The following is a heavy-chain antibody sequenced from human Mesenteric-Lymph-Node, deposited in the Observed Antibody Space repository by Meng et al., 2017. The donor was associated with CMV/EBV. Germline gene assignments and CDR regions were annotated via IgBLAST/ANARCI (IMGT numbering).Heavy chain of an antibody. Sequence: GESLKISCAASGFTFSSYALSWVRQVPGKGLEWVSSIGASDYTYYAESVKGRFALSRDNSKNTLLLQMNSLRVEDTAVYYCVVASDGTFPFDYWGQGTLVTVSS. V-gene: IGHV3-23*01. CDR3: VVASDGTFPFDY. CDR2: IGASDYT. J-gene: IGHJ4*02. CDR1: GFTFSSYA. D-gene: IGHD6-13*01.